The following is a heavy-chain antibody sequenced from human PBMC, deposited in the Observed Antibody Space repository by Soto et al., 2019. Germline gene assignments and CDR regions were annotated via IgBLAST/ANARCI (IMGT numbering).Heavy chain of an antibody. Sequence: QVQLVQSGAEVKKPGASVKVSCKASGYTFSRNGISWVRQAPGHGLEWLGWISGYDGNTKYEQKFQGRVTMTTDTSTSTVHRELCSLRYDDKAVYYCARDHWTYGSGWGYVEYWRQGTLVTVSS. CDR3: ARDHWTYGSGWGYVEY. J-gene: IGHJ4*02. CDR2: ISGYDGNT. CDR1: GYTFSRNG. D-gene: IGHD2-15*01. V-gene: IGHV1-18*01.